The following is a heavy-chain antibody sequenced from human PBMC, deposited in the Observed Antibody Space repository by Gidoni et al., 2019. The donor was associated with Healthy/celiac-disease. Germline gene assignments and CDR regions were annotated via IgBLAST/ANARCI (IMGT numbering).Heavy chain of an antibody. CDR2: ISYDGSNK. CDR3: ARTRLWFGELLDAFDI. Sequence: QVQLLESGGGVVQPGRSLRLSCAASGFTFSTYGMHWVRQAPGKGLEWVAVISYDGSNKYYADSVKGRFTISRDNSKNTLYLQMNSLRAEDTAVYYCARTRLWFGELLDAFDIWGQGTMVTVSS. J-gene: IGHJ3*02. CDR1: GFTFSTYG. V-gene: IGHV3-30*03. D-gene: IGHD3-10*01.